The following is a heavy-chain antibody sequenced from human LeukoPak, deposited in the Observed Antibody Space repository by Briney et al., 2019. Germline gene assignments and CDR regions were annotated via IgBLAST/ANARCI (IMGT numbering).Heavy chain of an antibody. D-gene: IGHD3-3*01. CDR1: GFTFSSYG. CDR2: IRYDGSNK. CDR3: AKDLGRYYDFWSGYYPDY. J-gene: IGHJ4*02. V-gene: IGHV3-30*02. Sequence: GGSLRLSCAASGFTFSSYGMHWVRQAPGKGLEGVAFIRYDGSNKYYADSVKGRFTISRDNSKNTLYLQMNSLRAEDTAVYYCAKDLGRYYDFWSGYYPDYWGQGTLVTVSS.